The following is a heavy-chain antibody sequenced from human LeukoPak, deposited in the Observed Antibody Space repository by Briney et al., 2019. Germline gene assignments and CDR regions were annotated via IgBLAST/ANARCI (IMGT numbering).Heavy chain of an antibody. CDR3: VRNGGSLDY. V-gene: IGHV3-7*01. D-gene: IGHD2-15*01. CDR2: IILDGTDK. J-gene: IGHJ4*02. CDR1: GFSFSNHW. Sequence: PGGSLRLSCAASGFSFSNHWMSWVRQAPGKGLEWVASIILDGTDKYYVDAVKGRFTISRDNAKNSLFLEMNSLRATDTAVYYCVRNGGSLDYWGQGTLVTVSS.